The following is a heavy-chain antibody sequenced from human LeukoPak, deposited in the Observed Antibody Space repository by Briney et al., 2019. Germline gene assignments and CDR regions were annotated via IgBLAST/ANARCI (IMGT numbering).Heavy chain of an antibody. CDR3: AKHSYDFWSGYYAGTTGYFDY. V-gene: IGHV3-30*18. CDR1: GFTVSSNY. D-gene: IGHD3-3*01. CDR2: ISYDGSNK. J-gene: IGHJ4*02. Sequence: GGSLRLSCAASGFTVSSNYMSWVRQAPGKGLEWVAVISYDGSNKYYADSVKGRFTISRDNSKNTLYLQMNSLRAEDTAVYYCAKHSYDFWSGYYAGTTGYFDYWGQGTLVTVSS.